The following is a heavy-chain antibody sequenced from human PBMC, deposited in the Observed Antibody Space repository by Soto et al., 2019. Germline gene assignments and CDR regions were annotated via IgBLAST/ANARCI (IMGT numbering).Heavy chain of an antibody. CDR1: GFTFSSYA. Sequence: EVQLLESGGGLVQPGGSLRLSCAASGFTFSSYAMSWVRQAPGKGLEWVAAISGSGGSTYYADSVKGRFTISRDNSKNTLYLQMNRLRAEDTAVYYCAKVPSRIVLVNFDYWGQGTLVTVSS. D-gene: IGHD3-22*01. CDR2: ISGSGGST. J-gene: IGHJ4*02. V-gene: IGHV3-23*01. CDR3: AKVPSRIVLVNFDY.